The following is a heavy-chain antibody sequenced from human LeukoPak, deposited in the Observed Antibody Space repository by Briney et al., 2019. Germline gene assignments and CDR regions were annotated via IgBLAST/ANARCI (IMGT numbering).Heavy chain of an antibody. CDR3: ARVGLIVGPTDPRASSWYFDL. CDR1: GFTFSNAW. Sequence: PGGSLRLSCAASGFTFSNAWMSWVRQAPGKGLEWVSGISWNSGSIGYADSVKGRFTISRDNSKNTLYLQMNSLRAEDTAVYYCARVGLIVGPTDPRASSWYFDLWGRGTLVTVSS. CDR2: ISWNSGSI. J-gene: IGHJ2*01. V-gene: IGHV3-23*01. D-gene: IGHD1-26*01.